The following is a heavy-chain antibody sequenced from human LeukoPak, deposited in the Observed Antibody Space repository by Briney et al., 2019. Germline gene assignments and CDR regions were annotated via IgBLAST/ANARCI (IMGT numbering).Heavy chain of an antibody. V-gene: IGHV4-59*01. CDR3: ARVRYDAFDI. Sequence: SETLSLTCTVSGGSISSYYWSWIRQPPGKGLEWIGYIYYSGSTNYNPSLKSRVTISVDTSKNQFSLKLSSVTAADTAVYYCARVRYDAFDIWGRGTMVTVSS. CDR2: IYYSGST. J-gene: IGHJ3*02. CDR1: GGSISSYY. D-gene: IGHD5-18*01.